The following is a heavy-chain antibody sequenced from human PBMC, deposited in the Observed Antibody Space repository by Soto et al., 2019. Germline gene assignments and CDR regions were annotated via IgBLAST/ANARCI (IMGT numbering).Heavy chain of an antibody. CDR2: INPDSGGT. V-gene: IGHV1-2*02. D-gene: IGHD7-27*01. J-gene: IGHJ6*04. CDR1: GYTFTSYS. CDR3: AIPEEGLTPYYYYVMDF. Sequence: SVKVSCKASGYTFTSYSIHWVRQATGPVLEWMGWINPDSGGTNYAQKFQGRVTMTRDTSISTAYMELSRLRSDDTAVYYLAIPEEGLTPYYYYVMDFLSNGTTVPGFS.